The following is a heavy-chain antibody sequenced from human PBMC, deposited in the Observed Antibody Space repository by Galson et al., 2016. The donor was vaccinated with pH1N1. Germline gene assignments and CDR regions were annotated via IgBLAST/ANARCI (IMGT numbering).Heavy chain of an antibody. J-gene: IGHJ6*02. Sequence: QSGAEVKKPGKSLKISCKGSGYSSTNYWIGWVRQMPGKGLEWMGIIYPSDSDTRYSPSFQGQVTISADKSISTAYLQWSSLKASDTAIYYCARGSGSPDSYYYYGMEVWGQGTTGTVSS. CDR3: ARGSGSPDSYYYYGMEV. CDR1: GYSSTNYW. D-gene: IGHD3-10*01. V-gene: IGHV5-51*01. CDR2: IYPSDSDT.